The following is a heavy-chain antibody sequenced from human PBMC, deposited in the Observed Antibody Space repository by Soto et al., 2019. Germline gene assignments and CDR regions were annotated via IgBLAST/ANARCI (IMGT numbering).Heavy chain of an antibody. D-gene: IGHD5-18*01. CDR2: ISYDGSNK. J-gene: IGHJ4*02. Sequence: QVQLVESGGGVVQPGRSLRLSCAASGFTFSSYGMHWVRQAPGEGLEWVAVISYDGSNKYYADSVKGRFTISRDNSKNTLYLQMNSLRAEDTAVYYCAKEPQLWSPGWGYFDYWGQGTLVTVSS. CDR3: AKEPQLWSPGWGYFDY. V-gene: IGHV3-30*18. CDR1: GFTFSSYG.